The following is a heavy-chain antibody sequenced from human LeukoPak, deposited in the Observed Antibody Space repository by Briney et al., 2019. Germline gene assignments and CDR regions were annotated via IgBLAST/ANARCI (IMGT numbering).Heavy chain of an antibody. CDR3: ARDAPHYYYDSSGYLDY. J-gene: IGHJ4*02. Sequence: GGSLRLSCAASGFTFSSYAMSWVRQAPGKGLEWVSAISGSGGSTYYADSVKGRFTISRDNSKNTLYLQMNSLRAEDTAVYYCARDAPHYYYDSSGYLDYWGQGTLVTVSS. CDR1: GFTFSSYA. D-gene: IGHD3-22*01. V-gene: IGHV3-23*01. CDR2: ISGSGGST.